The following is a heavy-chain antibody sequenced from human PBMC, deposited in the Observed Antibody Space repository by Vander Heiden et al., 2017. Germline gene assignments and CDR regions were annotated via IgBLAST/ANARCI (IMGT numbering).Heavy chain of an antibody. V-gene: IGHV3-9*02. CDR3: AKDMGSGWYGGYYFDY. CDR2: ISWNSGSI. CDR1: GFTSDDYA. J-gene: IGHJ4*02. Sequence: EVQLVESGGGLVQPGRSLRVSCAASGFTSDDYAMHWVRQAPRKGLEWVSSISWNSGSIGYADSVKGRFTISRDNAKNSLYLQMNSLRAEDTALYYCAKDMGSGWYGGYYFDYWGQGTLVTVSS. D-gene: IGHD6-19*01.